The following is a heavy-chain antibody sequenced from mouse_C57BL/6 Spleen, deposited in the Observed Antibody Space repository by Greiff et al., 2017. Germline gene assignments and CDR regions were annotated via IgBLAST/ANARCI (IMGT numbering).Heavy chain of an antibody. D-gene: IGHD2-4*01. Sequence: QVQLQQPGAELVKPGASVKLSCKASGYTFTGYWMHWVKQRPGQGLEWIGMIHPNSGSTNYNEKFKSKATLTVDKSSSTAYMQLSSLTSEDSAVYYCARRDDYPLYAMDYWGQGTSVTVSS. J-gene: IGHJ4*01. V-gene: IGHV1-64*01. CDR2: IHPNSGST. CDR3: ARRDDYPLYAMDY. CDR1: GYTFTGYW.